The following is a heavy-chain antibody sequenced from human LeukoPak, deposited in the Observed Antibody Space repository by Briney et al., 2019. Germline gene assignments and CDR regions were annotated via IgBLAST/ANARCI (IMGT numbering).Heavy chain of an antibody. CDR1: GFTFSSYA. CDR3: ARDRDSGYDLDY. V-gene: IGHV3-30-3*01. J-gene: IGHJ4*02. D-gene: IGHD5-12*01. CDR2: ISYDGSNK. Sequence: PGRSLRLSCAASGFTFSSYAMHWVRQAPGKGLEWVAVISYDGSNKYYADSVKGRFTTSRDNSKNTLYLQMNSLRAEDTAVYYCARDRDSGYDLDYWGQGTLSPSPQ.